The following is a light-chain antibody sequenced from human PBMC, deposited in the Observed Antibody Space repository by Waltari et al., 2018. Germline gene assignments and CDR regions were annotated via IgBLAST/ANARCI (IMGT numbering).Light chain of an antibody. V-gene: IGKV1-39*01. CDR2: AAS. J-gene: IGKJ1*01. Sequence: DIQMTQSSPSLSASVGDRVTITCRASQGISSYLSWYQQKPGKAPNLLIYAASSLQSGVPSRFSGSGSGTEFTLTISSLQPEDFATYYCQQSYSTPRTFGQGTRVEIK. CDR3: QQSYSTPRT. CDR1: QGISSY.